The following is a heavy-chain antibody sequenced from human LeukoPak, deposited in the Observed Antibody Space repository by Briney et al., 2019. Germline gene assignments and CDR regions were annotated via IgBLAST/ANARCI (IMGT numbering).Heavy chain of an antibody. CDR1: GFTFSSYA. D-gene: IGHD2-15*01. J-gene: IGHJ4*02. Sequence: GGSLRLSCAASGFTFSSYAMHWVRQAPGKGLEWVALIWYDGNNKYYADSVKGRFTISRDNSKNTLYLQLNSLRAEDTAVYYCARQHCSGGDCYFFDWGQGTLDTVSS. CDR3: ARQHCSGGDCYFFD. V-gene: IGHV3-33*08. CDR2: IWYDGNNK.